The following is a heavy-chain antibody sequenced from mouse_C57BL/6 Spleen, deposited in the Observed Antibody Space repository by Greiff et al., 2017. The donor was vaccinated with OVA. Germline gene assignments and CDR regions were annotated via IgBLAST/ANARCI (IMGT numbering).Heavy chain of an antibody. Sequence: VQLQQSGAELVKPGASVKISCKASGYAFSSYWMNWVKQRPGKGLEWIGQIYPGAGDTNYNGKFKGKATLTADKSSSTAYMQLSSLTSEDSAVYFCAREEAYDGYYNYAMDYWGQGTSVTVSS. CDR1: GYAFSSYW. V-gene: IGHV1-80*01. CDR2: IYPGAGDT. D-gene: IGHD2-3*01. CDR3: AREEAYDGYYNYAMDY. J-gene: IGHJ4*01.